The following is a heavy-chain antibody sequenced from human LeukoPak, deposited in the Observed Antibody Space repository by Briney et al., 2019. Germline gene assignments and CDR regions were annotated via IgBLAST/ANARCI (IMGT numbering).Heavy chain of an antibody. V-gene: IGHV3-23*01. J-gene: IGHJ4*02. CDR3: ARDRLFGNLPDY. D-gene: IGHD1-7*01. CDR1: GFTSSRDA. CDR2: ISHSGCSI. Sequence: GGSLRLSCGVSGFTSSRDAMSWVRQAPGKGLEWVSGISHSGCSIHYADSVKGRFTISRDNAKNSLNLQMNSLRAEDTAVYYCARDRLFGNLPDYWGQGTLVTVSS.